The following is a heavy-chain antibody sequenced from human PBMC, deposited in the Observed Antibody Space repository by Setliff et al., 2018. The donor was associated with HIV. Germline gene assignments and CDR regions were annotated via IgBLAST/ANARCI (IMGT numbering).Heavy chain of an antibody. V-gene: IGHV4-4*09. CDR3: ARCQYIYRFEPFDM. D-gene: IGHD1-1*01. CDR2: IHISGST. J-gene: IGHJ3*02. CDR1: GVSMDNYY. Sequence: PSETLSLTCTVSGVSMDNYYWTWLRQSPGKGLEWIGYIHISGSTRYSPSLESRVAITLDTSKTQFSLKIRSVTAADAAVYFCARCQYIYRFEPFDMWGQGTVVTVSS.